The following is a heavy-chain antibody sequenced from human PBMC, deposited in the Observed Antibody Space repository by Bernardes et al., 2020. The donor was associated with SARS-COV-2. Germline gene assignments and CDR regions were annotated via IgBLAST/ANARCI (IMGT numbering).Heavy chain of an antibody. CDR3: ARDLIAAAGTAELYYYGMDV. CDR1: GFTFSDYY. Sequence: GSLRLSCAASGFTFSDYYMSWIRQAPGKGLEWVSYISSSGSTIYYADSVKGRFTISRDNAKNSLYLQMNSLRAEDTAVYYCARDLIAAAGTAELYYYGMDVWGQGTTVTVSS. D-gene: IGHD6-13*01. V-gene: IGHV3-11*01. CDR2: ISSSGSTI. J-gene: IGHJ6*02.